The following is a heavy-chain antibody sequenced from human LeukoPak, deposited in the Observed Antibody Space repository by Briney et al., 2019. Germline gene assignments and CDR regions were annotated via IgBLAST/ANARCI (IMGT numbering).Heavy chain of an antibody. D-gene: IGHD2-2*01. CDR2: INPNSGGT. J-gene: IGHJ6*03. Sequence: ASVKVSCKASGYTFTGYYMHWVRQAPGQGLEWMGWINPNSGGTNYAQKFQGRVTMTRDTSISTAYMELSRLRSDDTAVYYCARDGQACSITSCYPLRPFDYMDVWGKGTTVTVSS. CDR1: GYTFTGYY. CDR3: ARDGQACSITSCYPLRPFDYMDV. V-gene: IGHV1-2*02.